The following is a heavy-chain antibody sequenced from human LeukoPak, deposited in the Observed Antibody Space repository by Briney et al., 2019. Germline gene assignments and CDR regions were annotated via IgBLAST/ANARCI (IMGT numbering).Heavy chain of an antibody. D-gene: IGHD4-17*01. CDR1: GFTFTYAW. Sequence: GGSLRLSCATSGFTFTYAWMNWVRQAPGKGLEWVSSISSSSSYIYYADSVKGRFTISRDNAKNSLYLQMNSLRAEDTAVYYCASVTTGFDPWGQGTLVTVSS. V-gene: IGHV3-21*01. CDR3: ASVTTGFDP. CDR2: ISSSSSYI. J-gene: IGHJ5*02.